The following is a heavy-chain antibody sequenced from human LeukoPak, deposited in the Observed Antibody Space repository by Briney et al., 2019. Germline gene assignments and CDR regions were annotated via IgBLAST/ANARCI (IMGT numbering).Heavy chain of an antibody. D-gene: IGHD1-1*01. CDR3: ARAWSHYYYYGMDV. CDR2: INHSGST. Sequence: KPSETLSLTCAVYGGSFSGYYWSWIRQPPGKGLEWIGEINHSGSTNYNPSLKSRVTISVDTSKNQFSLKLSSVTAADTAVYYCARAWSHYYYYGMDVWGQGTTVTVSS. J-gene: IGHJ6*02. V-gene: IGHV4-34*01. CDR1: GGSFSGYY.